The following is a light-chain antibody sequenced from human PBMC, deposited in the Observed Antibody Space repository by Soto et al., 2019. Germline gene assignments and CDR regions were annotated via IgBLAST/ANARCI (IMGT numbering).Light chain of an antibody. CDR1: SSDIGAYNF. J-gene: IGLJ3*02. CDR2: DVS. V-gene: IGLV2-14*03. Sequence: QSALTQPASVSGSPGQSITISCTGTSSDIGAYNFVSWYQQHPDKAPGLIIFDVSYRPSGVSSRFSGSKSGNTASLTISGLRIEGEANYYCSSYTGSFRVFGGGTTLTVL. CDR3: SSYTGSFRV.